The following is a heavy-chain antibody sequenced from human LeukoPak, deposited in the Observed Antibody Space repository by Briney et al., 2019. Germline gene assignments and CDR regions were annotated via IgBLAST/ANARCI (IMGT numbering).Heavy chain of an antibody. J-gene: IGHJ6*03. CDR1: GGSIRSYY. Sequence: PSETLSLTCTVSGGSIRSYYWSWIRQLPGERLEWIGFVYHNGRTTYNPSLESRVAISVDTSRNQVSLNLRFVTAADTALYFCARRRAESSGPSFYYFYMDVWGKGTTVSVSS. CDR2: VYHNGRT. V-gene: IGHV4-59*01. CDR3: ARRRAESSGPSFYYFYMDV. D-gene: IGHD2-8*02.